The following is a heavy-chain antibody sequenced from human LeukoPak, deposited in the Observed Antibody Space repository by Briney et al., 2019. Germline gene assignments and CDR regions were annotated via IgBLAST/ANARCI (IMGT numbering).Heavy chain of an antibody. Sequence: SETLSLTCAVYGGSFSGYYWSWIRQPPGKGLEWIGEINRSGSTNYNPSLKSRVTISVDTSKNQFSLKLSSVTAADTAVYYCARGHYDILTGYYLDYWGQGTLVTVSS. CDR2: INRSGST. CDR3: ARGHYDILTGYYLDY. CDR1: GGSFSGYY. V-gene: IGHV4-34*01. J-gene: IGHJ4*02. D-gene: IGHD3-9*01.